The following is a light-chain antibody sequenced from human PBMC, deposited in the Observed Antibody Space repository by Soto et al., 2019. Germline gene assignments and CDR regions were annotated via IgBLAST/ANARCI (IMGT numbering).Light chain of an antibody. CDR3: QQYNLYPET. CDR1: QSISSW. J-gene: IGKJ1*01. CDR2: HAS. V-gene: IGKV1-5*01. Sequence: DIQMTQSASTLSASLGDRVTITCGASQSISSWLAWYQQKPGKAPKLLIYHASSLQSGVPLRFSGSGYGTEFNLTISSLQTDDFATYYCQQYNLYPETFGQGTKVDIK.